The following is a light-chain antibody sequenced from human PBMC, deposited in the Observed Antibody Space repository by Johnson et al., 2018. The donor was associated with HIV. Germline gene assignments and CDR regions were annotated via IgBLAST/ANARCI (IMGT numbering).Light chain of an antibody. J-gene: IGLJ1*01. CDR2: DNT. CDR1: SSNIGNNY. V-gene: IGLV1-51*01. CDR3: GTWDSSLSAYV. Sequence: QSVLTQPPSVSAAPGQKVTISCSGSSSNIGNNYVSWYQQLPGTAPKLLIYDNTKRPSGIPDRFSGSKSGTSATLCITGLQTGDEADYYCGTWDSSLSAYVVGTGTKVTVL.